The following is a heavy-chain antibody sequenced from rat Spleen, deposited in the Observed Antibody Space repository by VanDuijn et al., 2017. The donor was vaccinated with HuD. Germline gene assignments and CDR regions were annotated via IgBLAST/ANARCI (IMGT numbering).Heavy chain of an antibody. Sequence: EVQLVESGGGLVQPGRSLKLSCAASGFTFSDYNMAWVLQAPTKGLEWVASISYDGGSTYYRDSVKGRFTVSRDNAKSSLYLQMDSLRSEDSATYYCTRDRILRSTGFDYWGQGVMVTVSS. V-gene: IGHV5-20*01. CDR3: TRDRILRSTGFDY. J-gene: IGHJ2*01. CDR2: ISYDGGST. CDR1: GFTFSDYN. D-gene: IGHD1-6*01.